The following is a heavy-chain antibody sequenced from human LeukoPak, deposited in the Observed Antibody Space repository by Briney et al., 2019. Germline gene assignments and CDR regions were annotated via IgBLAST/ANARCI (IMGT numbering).Heavy chain of an antibody. V-gene: IGHV3-30*02. CDR2: IRYDGSNK. J-gene: IGHJ4*02. CDR1: GFTFNSYN. D-gene: IGHD6-19*01. Sequence: GGSLRLSCAASGFTFNSYNINWVRQAPGRGLEWVAFIRYDGSNKYYADSVKGRFTISRDNSKNTLYLQMNSLRPDDTAVYYCAKDLGPVALNGGDYWGQGTLVTVSS. CDR3: AKDLGPVALNGGDY.